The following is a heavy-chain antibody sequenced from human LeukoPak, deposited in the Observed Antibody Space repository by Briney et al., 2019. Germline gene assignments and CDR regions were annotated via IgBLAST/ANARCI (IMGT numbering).Heavy chain of an antibody. D-gene: IGHD6-19*01. CDR1: GFTFTSYA. CDR3: AKVGLSSGWTKGYYFDY. J-gene: IGHJ4*02. Sequence: PGGSLRLSCAASGFTFTSYAMTWVRQAPGKGLEWVSSISGGGGSTYYADPVKGRFTIFRDNSKNTLYLQMNSLRAEDTAVYYCAKVGLSSGWTKGYYFDYWGQGTLVTVSS. CDR2: ISGGGGST. V-gene: IGHV3-23*01.